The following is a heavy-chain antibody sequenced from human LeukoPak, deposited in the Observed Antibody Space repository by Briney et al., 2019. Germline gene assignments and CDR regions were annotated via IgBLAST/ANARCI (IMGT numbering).Heavy chain of an antibody. CDR1: GFIFSYYG. CDR2: ISDSGDAT. Sequence: PGGSLRLSCEVSGFIFSYYGMNWVRQAPGKGLEWVSAISDSGDATYDADSVKGLFSISRDNSKNTLYLQMNSLRAEDTGVYYCAKDDGDLGGQGTLVTVSS. J-gene: IGHJ4*02. CDR3: AKDDGDL. V-gene: IGHV3-23*01.